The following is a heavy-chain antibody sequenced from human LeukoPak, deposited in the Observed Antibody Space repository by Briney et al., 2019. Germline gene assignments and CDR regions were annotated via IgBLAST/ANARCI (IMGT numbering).Heavy chain of an antibody. Sequence: SETLSLTCTVSGGSISSSSYYWGWIRQPPGKGLEWIGSIYYSGSTYYNPSLKSRVTISVDTSKNQFSLKLSSVTAADTAVYYCARQVGRDYVWGSYSYYFDCWGQGTLVTVSS. D-gene: IGHD3-16*01. CDR1: GGSISSSSYY. J-gene: IGHJ4*02. V-gene: IGHV4-39*01. CDR2: IYYSGST. CDR3: ARQVGRDYVWGSYSYYFDC.